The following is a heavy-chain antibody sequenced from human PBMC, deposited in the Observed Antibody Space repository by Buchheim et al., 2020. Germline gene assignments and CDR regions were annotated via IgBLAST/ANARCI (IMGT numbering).Heavy chain of an antibody. CDR1: GFLFSTYW. J-gene: IGHJ6*02. Sequence: EVRLVESGGGLVRPGDSLRLSCGASGFLFSTYWMYWVRQVPGKGLVWVSRIRSDGSKTNYADSVRGRFAVSRDNARSTLFLQMNSLRVEDTGVYFCARGYNFGYNYYYGMDVWGRGT. CDR2: IRSDGSKT. V-gene: IGHV3-74*01. D-gene: IGHD5-12*01. CDR3: ARGYNFGYNYYYGMDV.